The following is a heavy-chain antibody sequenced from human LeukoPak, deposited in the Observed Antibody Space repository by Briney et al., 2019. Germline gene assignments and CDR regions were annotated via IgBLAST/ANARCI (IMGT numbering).Heavy chain of an antibody. CDR1: GFSFSSYA. J-gene: IGHJ4*02. CDR3: TTGGSGTGPLDY. V-gene: IGHV3-15*05. D-gene: IGHD6-13*01. CDR2: IKSKTAGGIT. Sequence: GGSLRLSCAASGFSFSSYAMTWARQAPGKGLEWVGRIKSKTAGGITDYAAPVKGRFTISRDDSENTLYLKMNSVKTEDIGVYYCTTGGSGTGPLDYWGQGTLVTVSS.